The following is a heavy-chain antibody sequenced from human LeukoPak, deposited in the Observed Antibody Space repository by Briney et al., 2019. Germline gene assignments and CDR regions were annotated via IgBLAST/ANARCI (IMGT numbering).Heavy chain of an antibody. D-gene: IGHD3-22*01. Sequence: SETLSLTCAVSAGSICNSYCSWARQPPGKGLEFIGYISTGGDINYSPSLRSRATMSINPSNNHLSLTLTSVTTADTAVYFCVSGPGRGYDLEPWGQGSLVTVSS. CDR2: ISTGGDI. J-gene: IGHJ5*02. CDR1: AGSICNSY. CDR3: VSGPGRGYDLEP. V-gene: IGHV4-4*08.